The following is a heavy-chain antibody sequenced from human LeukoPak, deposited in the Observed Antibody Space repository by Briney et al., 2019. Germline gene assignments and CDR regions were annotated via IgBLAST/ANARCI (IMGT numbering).Heavy chain of an antibody. J-gene: IGHJ4*02. CDR1: GYPFTGYY. Sequence: APVKVSCKASGYPFTGYYLHWVRQAPGQGREWMGWINPNSGFTNYAQKFQGRVTMTRDTSISTAYMELSRLRSDDTAVYYCARLADCSSSSCRSFDYWGQGTLVTVSS. D-gene: IGHD2-2*01. CDR2: INPNSGFT. V-gene: IGHV1-2*02. CDR3: ARLADCSSSSCRSFDY.